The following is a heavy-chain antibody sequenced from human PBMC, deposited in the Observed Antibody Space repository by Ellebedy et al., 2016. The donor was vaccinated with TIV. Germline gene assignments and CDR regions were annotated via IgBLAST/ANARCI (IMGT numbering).Heavy chain of an antibody. Sequence: GESLKISXAASGFTFSDYYMSWIRQAPGKGLEWVSYISNSGSSIYYADSLKGRFTISRDSSKNTVYLQMNSLRAEDTAVYYCANLGTVTTSGVFDIWGQGTMVTVSS. D-gene: IGHD4-17*01. CDR2: ISNSGSSI. CDR1: GFTFSDYY. J-gene: IGHJ3*02. CDR3: ANLGTVTTSGVFDI. V-gene: IGHV3-11*04.